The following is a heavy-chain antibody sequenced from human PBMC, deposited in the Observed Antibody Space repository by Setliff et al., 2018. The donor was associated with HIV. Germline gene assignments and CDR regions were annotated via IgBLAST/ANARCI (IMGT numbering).Heavy chain of an antibody. CDR2: ISGSGITT. V-gene: IGHV3-23*01. Sequence: LRLSCAASGFTCINYAMGWVRQAPGKGLEWVSLISGSGITTDYADSVKGRFIISRDTSKNTLYLQMNSLRADDTAVYYCAKDPPGDYNGMPGDIWGQGTMVTVSS. J-gene: IGHJ3*02. CDR1: GFTCINYA. CDR3: AKDPPGDYNGMPGDI. D-gene: IGHD3-10*01.